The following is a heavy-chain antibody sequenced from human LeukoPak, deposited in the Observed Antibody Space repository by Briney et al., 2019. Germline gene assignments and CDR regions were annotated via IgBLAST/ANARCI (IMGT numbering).Heavy chain of an antibody. V-gene: IGHV5-10-1*01. CDR3: ARQYHYDSSGYPYAFEI. Sequence: GESLKISCKGSGYSFTSYWINWVRQMPGKGLEWMGRIDPSDSYTNYSPSFQGHVTISIDKSSSTAYLQWSSLKASDTAMYYCARQYHYDSSGYPYAFEIWGQGTMVTVSS. CDR2: IDPSDSYT. D-gene: IGHD3-22*01. CDR1: GYSFTSYW. J-gene: IGHJ3*02.